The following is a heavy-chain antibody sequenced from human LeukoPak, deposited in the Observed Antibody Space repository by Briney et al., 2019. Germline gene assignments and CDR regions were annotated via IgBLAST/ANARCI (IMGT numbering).Heavy chain of an antibody. Sequence: GASVKVSCKVSGYTLTELSMHWVRQAPGKGLEWMGGIIPIFGTANYAQKFQGRVTITADESTSTAYMELSSLRSEDTAVYYCARDWVCSSTSCYSGDGDWFDPWGQGTLVTVSS. CDR3: ARDWVCSSTSCYSGDGDWFDP. J-gene: IGHJ5*02. CDR1: GYTLTELS. V-gene: IGHV1-69*13. CDR2: IIPIFGTA. D-gene: IGHD2-2*02.